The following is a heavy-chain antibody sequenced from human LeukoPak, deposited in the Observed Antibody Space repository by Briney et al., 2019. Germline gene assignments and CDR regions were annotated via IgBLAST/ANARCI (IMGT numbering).Heavy chain of an antibody. D-gene: IGHD3-10*01. J-gene: IGHJ3*02. CDR2: IYHSGST. Sequence: PSETLSLTCTVSGGSISSSSYFWGWIRQPPGKGLEWIGYIYHSGSTNYNPSLKSRVTISLDTSKNQFSLNVSSVTAADTAVYYCARTYYYGSGSDAFDIWGQGTMVTVSS. V-gene: IGHV4-61*05. CDR1: GGSISSSSYF. CDR3: ARTYYYGSGSDAFDI.